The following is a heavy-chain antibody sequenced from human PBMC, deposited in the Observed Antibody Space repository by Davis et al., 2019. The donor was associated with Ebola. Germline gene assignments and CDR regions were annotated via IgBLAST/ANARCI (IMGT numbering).Heavy chain of an antibody. D-gene: IGHD3-3*01. J-gene: IGHJ4*02. CDR2: INAGNGNT. V-gene: IGHV1-3*01. CDR1: GYTFTSYA. Sequence: ASVKVSCKASGYTFTSYAMHWVRQAPGQRLEWMGWINAGNGNTKYSQKFQGRVTITRDTSASTAYMELSSLRSEDTAVYYCARVGGGVLRFLEWPLDYWGQGTLVTVSS. CDR3: ARVGGGVLRFLEWPLDY.